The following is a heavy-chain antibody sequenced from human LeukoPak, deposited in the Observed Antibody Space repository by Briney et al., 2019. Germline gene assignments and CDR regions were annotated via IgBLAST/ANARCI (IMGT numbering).Heavy chain of an antibody. CDR1: GFTFSNFG. Sequence: GGSLRLSCAASGFTFSNFGMHWVRQAPGKGLEWVANIKEDGSEKYYVESVKGRFTISRDNAQNLLYLQMNSLRAEDTAMYYCASHFLGGQGTLVTVSS. J-gene: IGHJ4*02. V-gene: IGHV3-7*01. CDR2: IKEDGSEK. D-gene: IGHD3-3*02. CDR3: ASHFL.